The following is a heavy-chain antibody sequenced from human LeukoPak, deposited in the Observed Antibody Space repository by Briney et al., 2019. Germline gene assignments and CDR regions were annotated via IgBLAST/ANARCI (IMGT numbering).Heavy chain of an antibody. Sequence: GGSLRLSCAASGFTFSSYAMSWVRQAPGKGLEWVSAISGSGGSTYYADSVKGRFTISRDNSKNTLYLQMNSLRAEDTAVYYCAKDGATMVRGVITFGYWGQGTLVTVSS. CDR1: GFTFSSYA. CDR3: AKDGATMVRGVITFGY. CDR2: ISGSGGST. D-gene: IGHD3-10*01. J-gene: IGHJ4*02. V-gene: IGHV3-23*01.